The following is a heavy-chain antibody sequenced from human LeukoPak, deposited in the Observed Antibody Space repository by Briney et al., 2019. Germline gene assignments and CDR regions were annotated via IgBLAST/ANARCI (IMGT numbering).Heavy chain of an antibody. Sequence: SQTLSLACVISGDSVSTNSAAWNWIRQSPSRGLEWLGRTYYRSSWFNDYAPAIKGRITINPDTSRNQFSLQLKSVTPEDTAVYYCARGLSGYDWEYFDYWGQGTLVTVSS. D-gene: IGHD5-12*01. CDR3: ARGLSGYDWEYFDY. CDR1: GDSVSTNSAA. J-gene: IGHJ4*02. V-gene: IGHV6-1*01. CDR2: TYYRSSWFN.